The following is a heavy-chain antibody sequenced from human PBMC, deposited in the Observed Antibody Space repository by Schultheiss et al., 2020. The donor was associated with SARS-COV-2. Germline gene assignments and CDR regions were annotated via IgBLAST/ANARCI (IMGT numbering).Heavy chain of an antibody. CDR3: ARDQTGYSSSWPHYYYYGMDV. J-gene: IGHJ6*02. Sequence: SETLSLTCTVSGGSVSSGSYYWSWIRQPPGKGLEWIGYIYYSGSTNYNPSLESRVTISVDTSKNQFSLKLSSVTAADTAVYYCARDQTGYSSSWPHYYYYGMDVWGQGTTVTVSS. D-gene: IGHD6-13*01. V-gene: IGHV4-61*01. CDR2: IYYSGST. CDR1: GGSVSSGSYY.